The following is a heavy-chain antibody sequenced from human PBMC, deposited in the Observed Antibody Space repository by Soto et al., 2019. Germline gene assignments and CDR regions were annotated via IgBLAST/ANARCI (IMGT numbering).Heavy chain of an antibody. J-gene: IGHJ4*02. CDR1: GGSISGHY. Sequence: KPSETLSLTCTVSGGSISGHYWIWIRQPPGEGMEWIGYIFYSGSTTYNNNPSLKSRVTISVDTSKNQFSLSLSSVTAADTAVYYCARVGSSGWSPDYWGQGTLVTVSS. D-gene: IGHD6-19*01. CDR3: ARVGSSGWSPDY. CDR2: IFYSGSTTY. V-gene: IGHV4-59*11.